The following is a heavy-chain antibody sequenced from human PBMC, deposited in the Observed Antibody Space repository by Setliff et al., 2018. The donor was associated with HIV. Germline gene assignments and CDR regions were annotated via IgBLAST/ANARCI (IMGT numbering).Heavy chain of an antibody. J-gene: IGHJ6*03. V-gene: IGHV3-30*04. Sequence: LRLSCAASGFTFSNYGMHWVRQAPGRGPEWVAVVQYHGRNKDYADSVKGRFTISRDNSKNTLYLQMNSLTPEDAAVYYCARDRTLTYEDYYYMDVWGKGTAVTVSS. D-gene: IGHD2-21*01. CDR1: GFTFSNYG. CDR3: ARDRTLTYEDYYYMDV. CDR2: VQYHGRNK.